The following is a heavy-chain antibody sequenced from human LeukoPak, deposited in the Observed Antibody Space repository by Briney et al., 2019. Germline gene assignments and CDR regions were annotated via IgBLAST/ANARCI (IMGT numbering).Heavy chain of an antibody. V-gene: IGHV3-23*01. CDR3: AKESRDGYNSYFDY. Sequence: GGSLRLSCAVSGITLSNYGMSWVRQAPGKGLEWVAGISGSGGSTYYADSEKGRFTISRDNSKNTLYLQMNSLRAEDTAVYYCAKESRDGYNSYFDYWGQGTLVTVSS. J-gene: IGHJ4*02. CDR2: ISGSGGST. CDR1: GITLSNYG. D-gene: IGHD5-24*01.